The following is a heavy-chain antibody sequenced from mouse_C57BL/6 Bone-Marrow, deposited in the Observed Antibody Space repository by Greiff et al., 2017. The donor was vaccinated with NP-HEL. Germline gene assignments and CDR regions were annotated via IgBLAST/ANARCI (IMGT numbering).Heavy chain of an antibody. J-gene: IGHJ3*01. CDR3: ARGDGYYVFAY. CDR2: IYPGSGNT. Sequence: VQLQQSGAELVRPGASVKLSCKASGYTFTDYYINWVKQRPGQGLEWIARIYPGSGNTYYNEKFKGKATLTAEKSSSTAYMQLSSLTSEDSAVYFCARGDGYYVFAYWGQGTLVTVSA. CDR1: GYTFTDYY. D-gene: IGHD2-3*01. V-gene: IGHV1-76*01.